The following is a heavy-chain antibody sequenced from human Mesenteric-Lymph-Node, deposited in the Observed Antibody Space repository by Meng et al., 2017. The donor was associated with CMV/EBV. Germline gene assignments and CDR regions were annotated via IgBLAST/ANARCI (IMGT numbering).Heavy chain of an antibody. CDR3: ARYSNYPYYFYEMDV. J-gene: IGHJ6*02. V-gene: IGHV4-59*01. D-gene: IGHD4-11*01. Sequence: SETLSLTCTVPGGSITSFYWSWIRQPPGKGLEWIGNIYYSGSANYNPSLKSRVTISIDTSKNQFSLSLTPVTAADTAVYYCARYSNYPYYFYEMDVWGRGTTVTVSS. CDR2: IYYSGSA. CDR1: GGSITSFY.